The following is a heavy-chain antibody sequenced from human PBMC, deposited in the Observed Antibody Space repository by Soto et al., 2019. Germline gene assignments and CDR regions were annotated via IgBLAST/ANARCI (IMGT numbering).Heavy chain of an antibody. Sequence: PSETLSLTCTVSGGSISSYYWSWIRQPPGKGLEWIGYIYYSGSTNYNPSLKSRVTISVDTSKNQFSLKLSSVTAADTAVYYCARYTYYDFWSGYNYYYYGMDVWGQGTTVPVS. CDR1: GGSISSYY. D-gene: IGHD3-3*01. V-gene: IGHV4-59*01. CDR2: IYYSGST. J-gene: IGHJ6*02. CDR3: ARYTYYDFWSGYNYYYYGMDV.